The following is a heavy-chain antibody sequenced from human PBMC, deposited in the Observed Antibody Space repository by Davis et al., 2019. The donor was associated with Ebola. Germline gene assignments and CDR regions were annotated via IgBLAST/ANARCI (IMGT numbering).Heavy chain of an antibody. CDR2: IYHSGST. CDR1: GGSISSSGYY. D-gene: IGHD5-12*01. V-gene: IGHV4-39*07. J-gene: IGHJ6*02. CDR3: ARGSFGRGYDVYYYYGMDV. Sequence: MPSETLPLTCTVSGGSISSSGYYWSWIRQPPGKGLEWIGEIYHSGSTNYNPSLKSRVTISVDTSKNQFSLKLSSVTAADTAVYYCARGSFGRGYDVYYYYGMDVWGQGTTVTVSS.